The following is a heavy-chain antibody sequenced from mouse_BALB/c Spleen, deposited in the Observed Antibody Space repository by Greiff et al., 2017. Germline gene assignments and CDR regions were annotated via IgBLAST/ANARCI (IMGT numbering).Heavy chain of an antibody. D-gene: IGHD1-1*01. CDR2: INPSSGYT. V-gene: IGHV1-4*02. J-gene: IGHJ3*01. Sequence: VQLQQSAAELARPGASVKMSCKASGYTFTSYTMHWVKQRPGQGLEWIGYINPSSGYTEYNQKFKDKTTLTADKSSSTAYMQLSSLTSEDSAVYYCARGGTTVPFAYWGQGTLVTVSA. CDR3: ARGGTTVPFAY. CDR1: GYTFTSYT.